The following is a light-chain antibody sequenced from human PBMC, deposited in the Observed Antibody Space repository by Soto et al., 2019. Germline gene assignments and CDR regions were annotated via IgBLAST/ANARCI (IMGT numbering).Light chain of an antibody. CDR3: QQYNSYST. CDR1: QSISSY. CDR2: AAS. Sequence: DIQMTQSPSSLSASVGDRVTITCRASQSISSYFNWYQQKPGKAPKLLIYAASSLQSGVPSRFSGSGSGTDFTLTISSLQPDDFATYYCQQYNSYSTFGQGTKVDIK. J-gene: IGKJ1*01. V-gene: IGKV1-39*01.